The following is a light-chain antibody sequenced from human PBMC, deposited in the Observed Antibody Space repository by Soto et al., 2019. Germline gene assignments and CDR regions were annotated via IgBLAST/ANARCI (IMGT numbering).Light chain of an antibody. CDR2: DAS. CDR3: QQYNSYSPIT. J-gene: IGKJ4*01. CDR1: QSISSW. Sequence: DIQMTQSPSTLSASVRDRVTITCRASQSISSWLAWYQQKPGKAPKLLIYDASNLQSGVPSRFSGSGSGTEFTLTISSLQPDDFANYYCQQYNSYSPITFGGGTKVEIK. V-gene: IGKV1-5*01.